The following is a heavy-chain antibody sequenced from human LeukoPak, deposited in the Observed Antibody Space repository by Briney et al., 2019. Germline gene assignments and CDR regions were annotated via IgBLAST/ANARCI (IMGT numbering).Heavy chain of an antibody. CDR3: ARRWNYGRNYYIDV. J-gene: IGHJ6*03. CDR1: GGSFSNYY. D-gene: IGHD1-7*01. CDR2: INDSGRI. V-gene: IGHV4-34*01. Sequence: KPSETLSLTCAVYGGSFSNYYWSWIRQPPGKGLEWHGEINDSGRINYNPSLMSRVTVSVDTSKNQFSLRLTSVTATDTAVYYCARRWNYGRNYYIDVWGNGATVSVSS.